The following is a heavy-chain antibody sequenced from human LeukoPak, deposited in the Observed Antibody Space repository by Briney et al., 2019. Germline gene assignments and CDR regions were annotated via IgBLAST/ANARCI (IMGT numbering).Heavy chain of an antibody. Sequence: PSETLSLTCIVSGGSISTYYWSWIRQPAGKGLEWIGRTYTSGSTNYNPSLKGRVTMSVDTSKNQFSLKLTSVTDADTDVYYCARETSSGWYRAFDIWGQGTMVTVSS. CDR1: GGSISTYY. D-gene: IGHD6-19*01. J-gene: IGHJ3*02. CDR3: ARETSSGWYRAFDI. V-gene: IGHV4-4*07. CDR2: TYTSGST.